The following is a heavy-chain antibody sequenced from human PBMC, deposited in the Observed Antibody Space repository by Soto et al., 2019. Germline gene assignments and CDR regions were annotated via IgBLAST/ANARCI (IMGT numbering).Heavy chain of an antibody. Sequence: SETLSLTCAVYGGSFSGYYWSWIRQPPGKGLEWIGEINHSGSTNYNPSLKSRVTISVDTSKNQFSLKLSSVTAADTAVYYCARGRVRPYYGSGSPGGGSYFDYWGQGTLVTVSS. V-gene: IGHV4-34*01. CDR3: ARGRVRPYYGSGSPGGGSYFDY. CDR2: INHSGST. CDR1: GGSFSGYY. J-gene: IGHJ4*02. D-gene: IGHD3-10*01.